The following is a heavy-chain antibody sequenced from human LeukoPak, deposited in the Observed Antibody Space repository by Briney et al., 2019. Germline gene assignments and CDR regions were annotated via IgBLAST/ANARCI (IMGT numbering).Heavy chain of an antibody. D-gene: IGHD6-13*01. CDR2: IIPIFGTA. CDR3: AHPYSSSWYYFDY. V-gene: IGHV1-69*06. Sequence: SVKVSCKASGGTFSSYAISWVRQAPGQGLAWMGGIIPIFGTANYAQKFQGRVTITADKSTSTAYMELSSLRSEDTAVYYCAHPYSSSWYYFDYWGQGTLVTVSS. CDR1: GGTFSSYA. J-gene: IGHJ4*02.